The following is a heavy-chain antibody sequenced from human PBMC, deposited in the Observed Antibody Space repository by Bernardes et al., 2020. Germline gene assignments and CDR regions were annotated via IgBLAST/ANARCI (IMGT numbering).Heavy chain of an antibody. V-gene: IGHV4-59*01. CDR3: ARGGVNIDY. CDR1: GGSISSYY. D-gene: IGHD3-10*01. CDR2: IYYSGST. Sequence: SETLSLTRTVSGGSISSYYWSWIRQPPGKGLEWIGYIYYSGSTNYNPSLKSRVTISVDTSKNQFSLKLSSVTAADTAVYYCARGGVNIDYWGQGTLVTVSS. J-gene: IGHJ4*02.